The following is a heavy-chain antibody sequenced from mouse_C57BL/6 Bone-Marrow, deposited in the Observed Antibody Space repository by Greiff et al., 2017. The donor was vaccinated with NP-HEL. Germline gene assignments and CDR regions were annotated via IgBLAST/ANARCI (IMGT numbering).Heavy chain of an antibody. D-gene: IGHD1-1*01. CDR2: INPYNGGT. CDR3: ASFYYGSSLPFDY. J-gene: IGHJ2*01. Sequence: EVQLQQSGPVLVKPGASVKMSCKASGYTFTDYYMNWVKQSHGKSLEWIGVINPYNGGTSYNQKFKGKATLTVDKSSSTAYMELNSLTSEDSAVYYCASFYYGSSLPFDYWGQGTTLTVSS. CDR1: GYTFTDYY. V-gene: IGHV1-19*01.